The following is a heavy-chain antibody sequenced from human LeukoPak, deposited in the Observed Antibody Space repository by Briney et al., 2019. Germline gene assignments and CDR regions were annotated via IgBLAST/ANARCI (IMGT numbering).Heavy chain of an antibody. J-gene: IGHJ6*02. CDR2: ISSSSSYI. CDR3: ARDWHYYYYYGMDV. CDR1: RFTFSSYS. V-gene: IGHV3-21*01. Sequence: GGSLRLSCAASRFTFSSYSMNWVRQAPGKGLEWVSSISSSSSYIYYADSVKGRFTISRDNAKNSLYLQMNSLRAEDTAVYYCARDWHYYYYYGMDVWGQGTTVTVSS.